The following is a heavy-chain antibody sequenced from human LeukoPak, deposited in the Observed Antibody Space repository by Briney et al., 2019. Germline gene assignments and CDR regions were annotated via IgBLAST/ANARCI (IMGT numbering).Heavy chain of an antibody. D-gene: IGHD6-19*01. V-gene: IGHV4-59*01. CDR3: ATLGGSSGWYSDY. CDR1: GGSISSYY. J-gene: IGHJ4*02. CDR2: IYYSGST. Sequence: PSETLSLTCTVSGGSISSYYWSWIRQPPGKGLEWIGYIYYSGSTNYNPSLKSRVTISVDTSKNQFSLKLSSVTAADTAVYYCATLGGSSGWYSDYWGQGTLVTVSS.